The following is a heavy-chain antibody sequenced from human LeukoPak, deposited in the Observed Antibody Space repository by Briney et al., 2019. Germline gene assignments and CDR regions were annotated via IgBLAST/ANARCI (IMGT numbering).Heavy chain of an antibody. CDR1: GFTFSSYG. Sequence: GGSLRLSCAASGFTFSSYGMHWVRQAPGKGLVWVAVISYDGSNKYYADSVKGRFTISRDNSKNTLYLQMNSLRAEDTAVYYCAKDHGDYVDYWGQGTLVTVSS. V-gene: IGHV3-30*18. CDR3: AKDHGDYVDY. J-gene: IGHJ4*02. CDR2: ISYDGSNK. D-gene: IGHD4-17*01.